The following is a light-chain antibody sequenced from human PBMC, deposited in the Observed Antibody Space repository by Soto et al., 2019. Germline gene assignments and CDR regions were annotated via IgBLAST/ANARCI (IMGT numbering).Light chain of an antibody. CDR3: QQYGSSPT. V-gene: IGKV3-20*01. CDR1: QSVSSSY. Sequence: EIVLTQSPGTLSLSPGERAALSCRASQSVSSSYLAWYQQKPGQAPGVLIYGASSRATGIPDRLSGSGSGTDFTLTISRLEPEDFAVYYCQQYGSSPTFGQGTRLEIK. J-gene: IGKJ5*01. CDR2: GAS.